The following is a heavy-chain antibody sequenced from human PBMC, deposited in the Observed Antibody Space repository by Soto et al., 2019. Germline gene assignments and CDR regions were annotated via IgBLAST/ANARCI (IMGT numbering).Heavy chain of an antibody. CDR1: GGSVNGYY. D-gene: IGHD3-3*01. J-gene: IGHJ5*02. Sequence: PSETLSLTCAVYGGSVNGYYWNWIRQPPGKGLERIGEMNHTGGTHYNPSLKSRVTMSVDTSKNQFSLRLSSVTAADTAIYYCATRITVFGLLIPPFDPWGQGTQVTVSS. V-gene: IGHV4-34*01. CDR2: MNHTGGT. CDR3: ATRITVFGLLIPPFDP.